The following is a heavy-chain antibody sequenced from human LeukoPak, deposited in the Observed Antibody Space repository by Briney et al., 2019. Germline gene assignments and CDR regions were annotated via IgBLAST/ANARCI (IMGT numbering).Heavy chain of an antibody. CDR3: ARAIDELYYDILTGYYTGWYFDL. Sequence: SETLSPTCAVYGGSFSGYYWSWIRQPPGKGLEWIGEINHSGSTNYNPSLTSRVTISVDTSKNQFSLKLSSVTAADTAVYYCARAIDELYYDILTGYYTGWYFDLWGRGTLVTVSS. CDR1: GGSFSGYY. CDR2: INHSGST. V-gene: IGHV4-34*01. J-gene: IGHJ2*01. D-gene: IGHD3-9*01.